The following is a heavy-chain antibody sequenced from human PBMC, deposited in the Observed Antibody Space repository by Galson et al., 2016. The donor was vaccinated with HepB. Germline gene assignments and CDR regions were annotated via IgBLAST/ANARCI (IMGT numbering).Heavy chain of an antibody. D-gene: IGHD6-19*01. Sequence: CAISGDSVSSNSAAWNWIRQSPSRGLEWLGRTYYRAKWYNDYAVSVKSRITINVDTSKNQFSLQLNSVTAEDTAVYYCAREYSTGYYERFLAKRARRGFDYWGQGTLVTVSS. CDR1: GDSVSSNSAA. V-gene: IGHV6-1*01. CDR3: AREYSTGYYERFLAKRARRGFDY. CDR2: TYYRAKWYN. J-gene: IGHJ4*02.